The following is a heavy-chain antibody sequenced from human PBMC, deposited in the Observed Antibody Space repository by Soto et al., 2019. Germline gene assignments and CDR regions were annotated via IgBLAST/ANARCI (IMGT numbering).Heavy chain of an antibody. D-gene: IGHD6-19*01. CDR2: INPNSGGT. CDR1: GYTFSGFY. Sequence: ASVKVSCKASGYTFSGFYMHWGRQAPGQGLEGMGWINPNSGGTKSAEKFQGRVTMTRDTSISTAYMELSRLTSDDTAVYYCASAAVTGTAGLDFWGQGTQVTVSS. J-gene: IGHJ4*02. V-gene: IGHV1-2*02. CDR3: ASAAVTGTAGLDF.